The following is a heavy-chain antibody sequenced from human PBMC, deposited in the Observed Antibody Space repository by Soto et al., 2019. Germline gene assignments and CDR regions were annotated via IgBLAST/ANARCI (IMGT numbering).Heavy chain of an antibody. V-gene: IGHV4-59*01. J-gene: IGHJ5*02. D-gene: IGHD6-25*01. CDR2: IYYSGST. CDR3: ARPHGGSSGWDNWFDP. CDR1: GGSISRYY. Sequence: SETLSLTCTVSGGSISRYYWSWSRQPPGKGLEWIGYIYYSGSTNYNPSLKSRVTISVDTSKNQFSLKLSSVTAADTAVYYCARPHGGSSGWDNWFDPWGQGTLVTVS.